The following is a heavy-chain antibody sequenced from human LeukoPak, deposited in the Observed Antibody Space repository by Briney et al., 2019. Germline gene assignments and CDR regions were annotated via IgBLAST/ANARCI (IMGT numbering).Heavy chain of an antibody. CDR1: GGSISSSSYY. CDR3: ASVDTAMEKFDY. Sequence: PSETLSLTCTVSGGSISSSSYYWGWIRQPPGKGLEWIGSIYYSGSTYYNPSLKSRVTISVDTSKNQFSLKLSSVTAADTAVYYCASVDTAMEKFDYWGQGTLVTVS. V-gene: IGHV4-39*07. CDR2: IYYSGST. D-gene: IGHD5-18*01. J-gene: IGHJ4*02.